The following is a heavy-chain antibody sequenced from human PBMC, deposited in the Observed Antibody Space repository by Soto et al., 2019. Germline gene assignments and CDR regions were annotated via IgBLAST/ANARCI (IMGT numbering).Heavy chain of an antibody. CDR3: ARDTYGDFGY. J-gene: IGHJ4*02. D-gene: IGHD4-17*01. CDR1: GFTFSSYS. V-gene: IGHV3-21*01. CDR2: ISSSSSYI. Sequence: GGSLRLSCAASGFTFSSYSMNWVRQAPGKGLEWVSSISSSSSYIYYAYSVKGRFTISRDNAKNSLYLQMNSLRAEDTAVYYCARDTYGDFGYWGQGTLVTVSS.